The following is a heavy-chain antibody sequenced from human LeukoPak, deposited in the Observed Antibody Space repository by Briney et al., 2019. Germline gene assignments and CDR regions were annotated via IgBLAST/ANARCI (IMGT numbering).Heavy chain of an antibody. CDR3: ASGFYYYVMHV. CDR1: GGSISSYY. J-gene: IGHJ6*03. Sequence: SETLSLTCTVSGGSISSYYWSWIRQPPGKGLEWIGYFYYSGSTNYNPSLKSRVTISDDTSKNHFSLKLSSVTAADTAVYYCASGFYYYVMHVWGKRTTVTVSS. V-gene: IGHV4-59*01. CDR2: FYYSGST.